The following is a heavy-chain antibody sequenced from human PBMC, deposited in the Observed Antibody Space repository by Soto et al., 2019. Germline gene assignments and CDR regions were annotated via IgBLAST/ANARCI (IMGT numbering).Heavy chain of an antibody. V-gene: IGHV1-69*13. Sequence: SVTVSCKSSGGTFSRYASNWVRQAPGQGLEWMGGMIRIYGTAHYAQTFQGRVTITADESTSTASMELSSLRSEDTALYYCASQHAGPTNGVLGLWGQGTLVTGSS. J-gene: IGHJ4*02. D-gene: IGHD2-8*01. CDR2: MIRIYGTA. CDR1: GGTFSRYA. CDR3: ASQHAGPTNGVLGL.